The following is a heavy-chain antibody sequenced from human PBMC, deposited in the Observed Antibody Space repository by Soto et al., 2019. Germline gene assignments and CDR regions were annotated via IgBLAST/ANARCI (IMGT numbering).Heavy chain of an antibody. CDR3: ARGPRYCSSSTCFAGVTWFDP. D-gene: IGHD2-15*01. V-gene: IGHV1-18*04. CDR2: ISGFNGNT. J-gene: IGHJ5*02. Sequence: ASVKVSCKASGYIFTSYGISWVRQAPGRGLEWMGWISGFNGNTNYAQNVQGRVSMTTDKSTNTAYMELRSLTSDDTAVYYCARGPRYCSSSTCFAGVTWFDPWGQGTPVTVSS. CDR1: GYIFTSYG.